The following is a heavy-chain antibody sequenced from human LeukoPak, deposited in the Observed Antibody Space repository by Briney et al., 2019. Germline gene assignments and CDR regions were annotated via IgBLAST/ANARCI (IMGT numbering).Heavy chain of an antibody. V-gene: IGHV3-23*01. CDR3: ANGFYDSSGYYYEYFDY. D-gene: IGHD3-22*01. CDR1: GFTFSKYT. J-gene: IGHJ4*02. Sequence: GGSLRLSCAASGFTFSKYTMFWVRQAPGKGLGWVSAISGSGGRTYYADSVKGRFTISRDNSRNTLYLQMNSLRAEDTAVYYCANGFYDSSGYYYEYFDYWGQGTLVTVSS. CDR2: ISGSGGRT.